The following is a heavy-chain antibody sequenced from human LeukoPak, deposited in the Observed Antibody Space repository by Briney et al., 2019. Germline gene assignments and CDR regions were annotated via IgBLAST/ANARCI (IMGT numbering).Heavy chain of an antibody. Sequence: ASVKVSCNASGYTFTSYDINWVRQATGQGLEWMGWMNPNSGNTGYAQKFQGRVTMTRNTSISTAYMELSSLRSEDTAVYYCARPCIAARRRRGYYFDYWGQGTLVTVSS. CDR3: ARPCIAARRRRGYYFDY. CDR1: GYTFTSYD. V-gene: IGHV1-8*01. D-gene: IGHD6-6*01. CDR2: MNPNSGNT. J-gene: IGHJ4*02.